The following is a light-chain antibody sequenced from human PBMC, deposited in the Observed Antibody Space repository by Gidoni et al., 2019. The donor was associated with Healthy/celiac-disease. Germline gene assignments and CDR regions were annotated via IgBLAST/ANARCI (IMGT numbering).Light chain of an antibody. CDR2: LGS. CDR1: QSLLHSNGYNY. Sequence: DIVMTQSPLSLPVTPGEPAAISCRYSQSLLHSNGYNYLDWYLQKPGQSPQLLIYLGSNRASGVPDRFSGSGSGTDFTLKISRVEAEDVGVYYCMQALQTPCSFGQGTKLEIK. V-gene: IGKV2-28*01. J-gene: IGKJ2*04. CDR3: MQALQTPCS.